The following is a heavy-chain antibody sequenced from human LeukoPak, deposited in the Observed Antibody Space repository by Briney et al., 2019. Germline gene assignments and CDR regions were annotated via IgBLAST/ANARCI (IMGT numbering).Heavy chain of an antibody. J-gene: IGHJ4*02. V-gene: IGHV3-23*01. D-gene: IGHD3-16*01. CDR1: GFTFSSHS. CDR3: AKVTYDYVWGSYES. Sequence: GGSLRLSCSASGFTFSSHSMNWVRQAPGKRLEWVSAISGSGGSTYYADSVKGRFTISRDNSKNTLYLQMNSLRAEDTAVYYCAKVTYDYVWGSYESWGQGALVTVSS. CDR2: ISGSGGST.